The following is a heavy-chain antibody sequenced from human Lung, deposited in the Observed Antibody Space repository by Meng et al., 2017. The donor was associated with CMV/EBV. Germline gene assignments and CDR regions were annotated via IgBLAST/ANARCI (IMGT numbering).Heavy chain of an antibody. CDR3: TRRPLGSTRPFDY. J-gene: IGHJ4*02. CDR1: GFNFYGFY. D-gene: IGHD1-26*01. V-gene: IGHV1-2*06. Sequence: ASXXVSXKTSGFNFYGFYIHWVRRAPGQGLEWMGRINPKNGDPKYAQTFEGRVSMTTDTSITTVYMELRGLRSDDTAFYYCTRRPLGSTRPFDYWGQGTLVTVSS. CDR2: INPKNGDP.